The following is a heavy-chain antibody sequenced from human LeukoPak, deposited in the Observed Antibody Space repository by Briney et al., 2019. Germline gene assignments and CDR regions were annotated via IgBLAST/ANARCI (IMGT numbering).Heavy chain of an antibody. D-gene: IGHD2-15*01. CDR3: ATIRRDIVVVVAANEDAFDI. Sequence: ASVKVSSEASGYSFTSYDINWVRQATGQGLEWMGWMNPNSGNTGYAQKFQGRVTMTRNTSISTAYMELSSLRSEDTAVYYCATIRRDIVVVVAANEDAFDIWGQGTMVTVS. V-gene: IGHV1-8*01. CDR2: MNPNSGNT. J-gene: IGHJ3*02. CDR1: GYSFTSYD.